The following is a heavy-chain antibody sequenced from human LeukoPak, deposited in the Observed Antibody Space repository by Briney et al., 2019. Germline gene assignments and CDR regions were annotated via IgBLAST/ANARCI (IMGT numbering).Heavy chain of an antibody. J-gene: IGHJ5*02. CDR2: INAGNGNT. CDR1: GYTFTSYA. V-gene: IGHV1-3*01. CDR3: ARNPRVLRFLEWLSWFDP. Sequence: ASVTVSCKASGYTFTSYAMHWVRQAPGQRLEWMGWINAGNGNTKYSQKFQGRVTITRDTSASTAYMELSSLRSEDTAVYYCARNPRVLRFLEWLSWFDPWGQGTLVTVSS. D-gene: IGHD3-3*01.